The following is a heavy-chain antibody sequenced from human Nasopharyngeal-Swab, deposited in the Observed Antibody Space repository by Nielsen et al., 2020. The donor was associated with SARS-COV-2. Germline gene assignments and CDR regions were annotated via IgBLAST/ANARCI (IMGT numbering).Heavy chain of an antibody. CDR2: VVPEDGEH. V-gene: IGHV1-24*01. CDR3: ASEGSGVFGVVIYAFDI. J-gene: IGHJ3*02. CDR1: GYTLTVLP. Sequence: ASVKVSCKGSGYTLTVLPIHWVRQAPGKGLEWVGTVVPEDGEHNYAQNFQGRVTMTDDTSTYTAYLELSSLRSEDTAVYYCASEGSGVFGVVIYAFDIWGPGTLVTVSS. D-gene: IGHD3-3*01.